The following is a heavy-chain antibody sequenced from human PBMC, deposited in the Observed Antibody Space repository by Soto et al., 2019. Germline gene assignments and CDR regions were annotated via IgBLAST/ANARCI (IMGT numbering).Heavy chain of an antibody. CDR1: GYTFTGYY. V-gene: IGHV1-2*04. Sequence: GASVKVSCKASGYTFTGYYMHWVRQAPGQGLEWMGWINPNSGGTNYAQKFQGWVTMTRDTSISTAYMELSRLRSDDTAVYYCARARYKWNYAFLDYWGQGILVTVSS. CDR2: INPNSGGT. J-gene: IGHJ4*02. CDR3: ARARYKWNYAFLDY. D-gene: IGHD1-7*01.